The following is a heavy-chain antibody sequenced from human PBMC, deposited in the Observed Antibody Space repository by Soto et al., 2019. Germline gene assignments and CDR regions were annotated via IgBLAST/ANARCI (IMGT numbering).Heavy chain of an antibody. CDR3: ARDRVAVAGKSTVSNYDAFDI. V-gene: IGHV1-3*01. CDR1: GYTFTSYA. Sequence: GASVKVSCKASGYTFTSYAMHWVRQAPGQRLEWMGWINAGNGNTKYSQKFQGRVTITRDTSASTAYMELSSLRSEDTAVYYCARDRVAVAGKSTVSNYDAFDIWGQGTMVTVSS. J-gene: IGHJ3*02. CDR2: INAGNGNT. D-gene: IGHD6-19*01.